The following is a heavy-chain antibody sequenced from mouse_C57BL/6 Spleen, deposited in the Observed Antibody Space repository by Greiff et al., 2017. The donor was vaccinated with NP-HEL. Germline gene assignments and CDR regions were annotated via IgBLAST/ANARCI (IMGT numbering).Heavy chain of an antibody. Sequence: QVQLQQSGAELARPGASVKLSCKASGYTFTSYGISWVKQRTGQGLEWIGEIYPRSGNTYYNEKFKGKATLTADKSSSTAYMELRSLTSEDSAVYFCARSHDGGYYFDYWGQGTTLTVSS. CDR2: IYPRSGNT. J-gene: IGHJ2*01. CDR3: ARSHDGGYYFDY. CDR1: GYTFTSYG. V-gene: IGHV1-81*01. D-gene: IGHD2-12*01.